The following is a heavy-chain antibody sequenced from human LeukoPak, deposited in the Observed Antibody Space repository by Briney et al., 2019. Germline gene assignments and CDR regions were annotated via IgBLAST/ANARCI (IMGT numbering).Heavy chain of an antibody. V-gene: IGHV4-59*08. D-gene: IGHD2-15*01. CDR2: IYYSGSP. CDR1: GGSTSGYY. CDR3: ARTYCSGGSCHFDY. Sequence: SETLSLTCTVSGGSTSGYYWSWIRQPPGKGLEWIGYIYYSGSPDSNPSLKSRVTISVDTSKNQFSLKLSSVTAADTAVYYCARTYCSGGSCHFDYWGQGTLVTVSS. J-gene: IGHJ4*02.